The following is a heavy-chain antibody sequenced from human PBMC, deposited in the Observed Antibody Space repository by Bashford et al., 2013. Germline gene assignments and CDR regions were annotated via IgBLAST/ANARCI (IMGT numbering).Heavy chain of an antibody. CDR1: GFTFSSYA. J-gene: IGHJ1*01. CDR2: ISGSGGST. V-gene: IGHV3-23*01. Sequence: GGSLRLSCAASGFTFSSYAMSWVRQAPGKGLEWVSAISGSGGSTYYADSVKGRFTISRDNSKNTLYLQMNSLRAEDTAVYYCAIREWGSGSYYGMHWGQGTLVTVSS. D-gene: IGHD3-10*01. CDR3: AIREWGSGSYYGMH.